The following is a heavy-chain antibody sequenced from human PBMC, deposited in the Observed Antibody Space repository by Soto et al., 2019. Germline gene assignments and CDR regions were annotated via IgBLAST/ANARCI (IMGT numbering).Heavy chain of an antibody. D-gene: IGHD2-15*01. Sequence: GGSLRLSCSASGCTVTNYSMTWARHAPWKGLEWVSSLLRSGSTTYYADSVKGRFTISSDISANSLYLQMDSLRAEDTAVYYCAKDAVSRDGIWLLDTWGQGTAGTVYS. CDR1: GCTVTNYS. J-gene: IGHJ5*02. CDR2: LLRSGSTT. CDR3: AKDAVSRDGIWLLDT. V-gene: IGHV3-23*01.